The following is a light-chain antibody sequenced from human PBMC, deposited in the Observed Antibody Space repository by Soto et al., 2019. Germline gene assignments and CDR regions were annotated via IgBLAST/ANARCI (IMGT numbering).Light chain of an antibody. CDR1: QSVSRW. CDR3: KQYNSY. CDR2: DVS. V-gene: IGKV1-5*03. J-gene: IGKJ3*01. Sequence: DTQMTQSPSTLSASVGDRVTITCRASQSVSRWLAWYQQKPGKAPKVLIYDVSSLASGVPSRFSGSRSGTEFTLTISSLQPDDFATYYCKQYNSYFGPGTKVDIK.